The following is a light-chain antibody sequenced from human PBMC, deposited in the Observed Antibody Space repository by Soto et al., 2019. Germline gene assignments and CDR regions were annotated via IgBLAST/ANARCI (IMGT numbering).Light chain of an antibody. CDR1: QSVSSTY. J-gene: IGKJ1*01. V-gene: IGKV3-20*01. CDR2: SAS. Sequence: ENVLTQSPGTLSLSPGETATLSCRASQSVSSTYLAWYQQKPGQAPRLLIYSASSRATGIPDRFSGSGSVTDFTLTISRLVPEDFAVYYCQHYVRFTWTFGRGTKVDIK. CDR3: QHYVRFTWT.